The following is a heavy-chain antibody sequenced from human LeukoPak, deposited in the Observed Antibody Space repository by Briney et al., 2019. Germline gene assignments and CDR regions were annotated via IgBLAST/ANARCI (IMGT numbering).Heavy chain of an antibody. V-gene: IGHV3-53*01. CDR3: ARWGYDSSGSYWDN. CDR1: GFTFNYAW. Sequence: GGSLRLSCAASGFTFNYAWMNWVRQAPGKGLQWVSVIYSVSDTFYADSVKGRFTISRDNSKNTVSHQMNSLRADDTAVYYCARWGYDSSGSYWDNWGQGTLVTVSS. J-gene: IGHJ4*02. CDR2: IYSVSDT. D-gene: IGHD3-22*01.